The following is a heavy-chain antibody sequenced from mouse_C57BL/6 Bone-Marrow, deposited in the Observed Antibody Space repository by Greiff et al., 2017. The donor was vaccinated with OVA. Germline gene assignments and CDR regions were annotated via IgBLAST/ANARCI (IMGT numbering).Heavy chain of an antibody. Sequence: VQLQQSGPELVKPGASVKISCKASGYSFTGYYMNWVKQSPEKSLEWIGEINPSTGGTTYNQKFKAKATLTVDKSSSTAYMQLKSLTSEDSAVYYCASSMVKRYFDVWGTGTTVTGSS. CDR3: ASSMVKRYFDV. CDR1: GYSFTGYY. CDR2: INPSTGGT. V-gene: IGHV1-42*01. D-gene: IGHD2-1*01. J-gene: IGHJ1*03.